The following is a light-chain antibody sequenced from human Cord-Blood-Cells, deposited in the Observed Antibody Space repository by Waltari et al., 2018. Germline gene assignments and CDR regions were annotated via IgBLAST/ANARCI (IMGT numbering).Light chain of an antibody. V-gene: IGKV1-39*01. CDR1: QSIRSY. Sequence: DIQMTQSPSSLSASVGDRVTITCRASQSIRSYLNWSQQKPGKAPKILIYGASSLQSGVPSRFNGSGSGTDFTLTSSSLQPEDFATYYCQQSYSTPRTCGGGTKVEIK. CDR3: QQSYSTPRT. J-gene: IGKJ4*01. CDR2: GAS.